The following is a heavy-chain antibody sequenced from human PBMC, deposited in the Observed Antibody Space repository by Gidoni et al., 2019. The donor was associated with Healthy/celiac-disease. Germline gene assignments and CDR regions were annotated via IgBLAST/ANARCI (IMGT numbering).Heavy chain of an antibody. V-gene: IGHV1-46*01. CDR1: GSTLPSYY. CDR2: IKPSGGST. CDR3: AREVVEYQLLIAGWFDP. D-gene: IGHD2-2*01. J-gene: IGHJ5*02. Sequence: QVQLVQSGAEVKKPGASVKVSCKASGSTLPSYYMHWVRQPPGQGLEWMGIIKPSGGSTSYAQKFQGRVTMTRDTSTSTVYMELSSLRSEDTAVYYCAREVVEYQLLIAGWFDPWGQGTLVTVSS.